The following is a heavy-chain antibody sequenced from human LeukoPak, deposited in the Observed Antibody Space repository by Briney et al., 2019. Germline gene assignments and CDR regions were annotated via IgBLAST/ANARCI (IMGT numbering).Heavy chain of an antibody. V-gene: IGHV1-2*02. J-gene: IGHJ4*02. CDR2: INPNSGGT. CDR3: ARLTAYCGGDCYSDY. CDR1: GYTFTGYY. Sequence: ASVKVSCKASGYTFTGYYMHWVRQAPGQGLEWMGWINPNSGGTNYAQKFQGRVTMTRDTSISTAYMELSRLRSDDTAVYYCARLTAYCGGDCYSDYWGQGTLVTVSS. D-gene: IGHD2-21*01.